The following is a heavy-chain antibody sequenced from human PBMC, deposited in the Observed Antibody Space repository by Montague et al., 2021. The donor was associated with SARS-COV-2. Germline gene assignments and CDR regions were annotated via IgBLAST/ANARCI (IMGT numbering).Heavy chain of an antibody. D-gene: IGHD3-3*01. CDR1: GGSISTYY. CDR3: ARGPLWSAAPDY. CDR2: IYYSGNT. J-gene: IGHJ4*02. V-gene: IGHV4-59*01. Sequence: SETLSLTCTPSGGSISTYYWNWIRQPPGKGLEWIGYIYYSGNTYYNPSLKSRATISVETSKNQFSLSLTSVTAVDTAVYYCARGPLWSAAPDYWGQGILVTVSS.